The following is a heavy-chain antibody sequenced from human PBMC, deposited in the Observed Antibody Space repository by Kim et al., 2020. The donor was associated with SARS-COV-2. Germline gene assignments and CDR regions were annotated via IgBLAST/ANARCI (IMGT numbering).Heavy chain of an antibody. J-gene: IGHJ6*02. Sequence: GGSLRLSCAASGFTFSNYDMHWVRQAPGKGLEWVAVSRHDGNNKYYSDSVKGRFTISRDNSKNMLYLQMNSLRAEDTAVYYCARERTTWYSYYYFGMNVWRQGTTVTV. V-gene: IGHV3-33*01. CDR1: GFTFSNYD. CDR3: ARERTTWYSYYYFGMNV. D-gene: IGHD6-13*01. CDR2: SRHDGNNK.